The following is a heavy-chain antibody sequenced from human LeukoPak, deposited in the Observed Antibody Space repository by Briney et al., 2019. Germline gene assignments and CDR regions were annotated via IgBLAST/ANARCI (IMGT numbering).Heavy chain of an antibody. Sequence: ASVKVSCKASGYTFASYYMHWVRQARGQGLEWMGIINPSGGSTSYAQKFQGRVTMTRDTSTSTVYMELSSLRSEDTAVYYCAGSSGWYSSFDYWGQGTLVTVSS. J-gene: IGHJ4*02. CDR1: GYTFASYY. CDR3: AGSSGWYSSFDY. D-gene: IGHD6-13*01. CDR2: INPSGGST. V-gene: IGHV1-46*01.